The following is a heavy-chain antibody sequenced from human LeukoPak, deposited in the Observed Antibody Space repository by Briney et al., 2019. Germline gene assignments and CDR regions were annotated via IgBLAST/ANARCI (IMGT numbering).Heavy chain of an antibody. CDR1: GGSISSSSYY. CDR3: ATSTTGAMKIDY. Sequence: SETLSLTCTVSGGSISSSSYYWGWVRQPPGTGLEWIGTIHYSGGTYYNPSLKSRVTMSVDTSMNQFSLRLRSVTAADTAVYYCATSTTGAMKIDYWGQGTPVTVSS. D-gene: IGHD4-17*01. CDR2: IHYSGGT. J-gene: IGHJ4*02. V-gene: IGHV4-39*01.